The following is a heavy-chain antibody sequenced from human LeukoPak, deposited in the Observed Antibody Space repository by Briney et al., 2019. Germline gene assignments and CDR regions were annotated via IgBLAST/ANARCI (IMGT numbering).Heavy chain of an antibody. CDR1: GFTVSTSY. CDR3: ARDSAFSSYSY. V-gene: IGHV3-53*01. Sequence: GGSLRLSCTASGFTVSTSYMSWVRQAPGRGLEWVAIIYSDRSTYYPESVKGRFTISRDDSKNTVLLQMDSLRAEDTAIYYCARDSAFSSYSYWGQGALVTVSS. CDR2: IYSDRST. J-gene: IGHJ4*02. D-gene: IGHD2-15*01.